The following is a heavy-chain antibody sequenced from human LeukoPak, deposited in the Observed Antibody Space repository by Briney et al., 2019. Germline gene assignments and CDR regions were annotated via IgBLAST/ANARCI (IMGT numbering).Heavy chain of an antibody. D-gene: IGHD3-9*01. J-gene: IGHJ4*02. CDR1: GFTFSDYY. Sequence: PGGPLRLSCAASGFTFSDYYMSWIRQAPGKGLEWVSYISSSGSTIYYADSVKGRFTISRHNAKNSLYLQMNSLRAEDTAVYYCVRGHYDILTGLVDYWGQGTLVTVSS. CDR3: VRGHYDILTGLVDY. CDR2: ISSSGSTI. V-gene: IGHV3-11*01.